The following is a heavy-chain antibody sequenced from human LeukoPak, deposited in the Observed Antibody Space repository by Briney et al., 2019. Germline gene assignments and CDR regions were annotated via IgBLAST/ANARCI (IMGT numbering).Heavy chain of an antibody. CDR1: GFTFSSYG. CDR3: AKDYYYDSSASCYFDY. V-gene: IGHV3-30*02. Sequence: GGSLRLSCAASGFTFSSYGMHWVRQAPGKGLEWVAFIRYDGSNKYYADSVKGRFTISRDNSKNTLYLQMNSLRAEDTAVYYCAKDYYYDSSASCYFDYWGQGTLVTVSS. D-gene: IGHD3-22*01. CDR2: IRYDGSNK. J-gene: IGHJ4*02.